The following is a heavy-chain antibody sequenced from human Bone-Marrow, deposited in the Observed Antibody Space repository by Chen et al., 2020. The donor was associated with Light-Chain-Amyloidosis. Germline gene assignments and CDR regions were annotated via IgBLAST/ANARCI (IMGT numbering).Heavy chain of an antibody. CDR1: GYTFPNYW. Sequence: EVQLEQSGPDVKKPGESLKISCKGSGYTFPNYWIGWVRQMPGKGLEWMGVIYPDDSDARYSPAFEGQVTISADKPITPAYLQWRSLKASDTAMYYCARRRDGYNFDYWGQGTLVTVSS. J-gene: IGHJ4*02. D-gene: IGHD5-12*01. CDR3: ARRRDGYNFDY. CDR2: IYPDDSDA. V-gene: IGHV5-51*01.